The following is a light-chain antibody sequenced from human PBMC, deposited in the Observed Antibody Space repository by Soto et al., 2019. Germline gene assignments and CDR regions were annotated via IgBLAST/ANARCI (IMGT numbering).Light chain of an antibody. Sequence: VMTHAPATLSVSPGERATLSCRASQTIDNNIDWYQLKDGQVPRLLIYGASTRATDIPARFSGSGSGTEFTRTIISLQAEDFAENNCQQYNNWPQTVGQGTQVDIK. CDR2: GAS. J-gene: IGKJ1*01. V-gene: IGKV3-15*01. CDR3: QQYNNWPQT. CDR1: QTIDNN.